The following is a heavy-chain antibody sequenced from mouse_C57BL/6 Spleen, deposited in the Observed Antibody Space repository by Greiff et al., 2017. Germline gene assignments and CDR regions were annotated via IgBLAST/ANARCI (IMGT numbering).Heavy chain of an antibody. J-gene: IGHJ4*01. CDR3: ARHYYGSAMDY. V-gene: IGHV1-80*01. CDR2: IYPGDGDT. D-gene: IGHD1-1*01. CDR1: GYAFSSYW. Sequence: QVQLQQSGAELVKPGASVKISCKASGYAFSSYWMNWVKQRPGKGLEWIGQIYPGDGDTNYNGKFKGKATLTADKSSSTAYMQLSSLTSEDSAVYFCARHYYGSAMDYWGRGTSVTVSS.